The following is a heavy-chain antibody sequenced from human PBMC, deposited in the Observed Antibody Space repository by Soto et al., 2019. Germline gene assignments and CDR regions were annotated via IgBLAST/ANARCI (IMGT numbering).Heavy chain of an antibody. J-gene: IGHJ3*02. CDR3: AKAQMATISSAFDI. CDR2: ISGSGGST. V-gene: IGHV3-23*01. CDR1: GFTFSIYA. D-gene: IGHD5-12*01. Sequence: GSLSLSCAASGFTFSIYAMSWVRQAPGKGLEWVSAISGSGGSTYYADSVKGRFTISRDNSKNTLYLQMNSLRAEDTAVYYCAKAQMATISSAFDIWGQGTMVTVS.